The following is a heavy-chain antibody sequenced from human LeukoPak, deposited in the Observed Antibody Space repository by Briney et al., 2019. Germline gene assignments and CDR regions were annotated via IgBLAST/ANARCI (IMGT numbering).Heavy chain of an antibody. D-gene: IGHD3-10*01. Sequence: GASVKVSCKASGYTFTGYYMHWVRQAPGQGLEGMGWINPNSGGTNYAQKFQGRVTMTRDTSISTAYMELSRLRSEDTAVYYCAGRMVRGVNWGVSNFDIWGQGTMVTVSS. CDR3: AGRMVRGVNWGVSNFDI. V-gene: IGHV1-2*02. J-gene: IGHJ3*02. CDR1: GYTFTGYY. CDR2: INPNSGGT.